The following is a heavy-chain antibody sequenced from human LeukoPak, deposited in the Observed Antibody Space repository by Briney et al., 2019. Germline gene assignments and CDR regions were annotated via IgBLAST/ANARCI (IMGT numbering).Heavy chain of an antibody. CDR3: ARDEGYCSDY. CDR1: GFTFSSYA. V-gene: IGHV3-30-3*01. D-gene: IGHD2-15*01. CDR2: ISYDGSNK. Sequence: GGSLRLSCAASGFTFSSYAMHWVRQAPGKGLEWVAVISYDGSNKYYADSVKGRFTISRDNAKNSLYLQMNSLRAEDTAVYYCARDEGYCSDYWGQGTLVTVSS. J-gene: IGHJ4*02.